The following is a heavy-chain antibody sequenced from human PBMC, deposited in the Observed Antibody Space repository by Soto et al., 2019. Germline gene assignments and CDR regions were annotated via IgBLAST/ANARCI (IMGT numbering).Heavy chain of an antibody. CDR1: GFTFDDYA. J-gene: IGHJ1*01. D-gene: IGHD6-13*01. CDR3: VKDESINWYSGHFRH. Sequence: GGSLRLSCAASGFTFDDYAMHWVRQVPGKGLEWVSGINWNSGSIGYGDSVKGRFAISRDNAKNSLHLQMNSLSAEDTAFYYCVKDESINWYSGHFRHWGQGTLVTVS. CDR2: INWNSGSI. V-gene: IGHV3-9*01.